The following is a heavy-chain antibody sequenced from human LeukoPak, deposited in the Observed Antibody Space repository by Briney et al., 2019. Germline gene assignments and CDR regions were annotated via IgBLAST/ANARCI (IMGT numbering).Heavy chain of an antibody. J-gene: IGHJ6*02. CDR2: IWNDGSNK. CDR3: ARALFAGAFYGMDV. Sequence: PGKSLRLSCAASGFTFSTYGMHWVRQAPGKGLEWVAIIWNDGSNKYYADSVKGRFTVSRDNPKNTLYLQVSSLRAEDTAVYYCARALFAGAFYGMDVWGQGTTVTVSS. CDR1: GFTFSTYG. D-gene: IGHD3-10*01. V-gene: IGHV3-33*01.